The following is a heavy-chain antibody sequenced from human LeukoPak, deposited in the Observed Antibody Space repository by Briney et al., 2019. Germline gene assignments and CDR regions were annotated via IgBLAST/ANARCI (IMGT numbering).Heavy chain of an antibody. D-gene: IGHD3-3*01. Sequence: GGSLRLSCVTSGFTFSESWMTWVRQAPGKGLEWVANIKGDETEKYYVDSVKGRFTISRDNAKNSLYLQMNSLRAEDTAVYYCARGGDITIFGVVDYWGQGTLVTVSS. CDR2: IKGDETEK. CDR1: GFTFSESW. V-gene: IGHV3-7*01. CDR3: ARGGDITIFGVVDY. J-gene: IGHJ4*02.